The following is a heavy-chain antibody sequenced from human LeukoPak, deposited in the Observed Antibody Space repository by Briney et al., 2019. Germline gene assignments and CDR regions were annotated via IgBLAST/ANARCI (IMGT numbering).Heavy chain of an antibody. CDR3: ARDTRMAY. CDR2: IYYSGST. D-gene: IGHD2-8*01. V-gene: IGHV4-59*01. J-gene: IGHJ4*02. CDR1: GGSISNYY. Sequence: SETLSLTCTVSGGSISNYYWSWIRQPPGKELEWIGYIYYSGSTNCNPSLKSRVTISVDTSKNQFSLKLTSVTAADTALYYCARDTRMAYWGQGTLVTVSS.